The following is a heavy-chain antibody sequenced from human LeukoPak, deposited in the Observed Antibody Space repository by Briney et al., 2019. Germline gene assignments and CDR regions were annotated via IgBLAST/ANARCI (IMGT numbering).Heavy chain of an antibody. CDR1: GFTFNYFW. D-gene: IGHD1-26*01. Sequence: GGSLRLSCAASGFTFNYFWMHWVRQVPGKGLVWVSGINNDGTATYYADAVKGRFTISRDNAKNTVYLQMNGLRAEDTTVYCCATGSEYWGQGTLVTVSS. J-gene: IGHJ4*02. CDR2: INNDGTAT. V-gene: IGHV3-74*01. CDR3: ATGSEY.